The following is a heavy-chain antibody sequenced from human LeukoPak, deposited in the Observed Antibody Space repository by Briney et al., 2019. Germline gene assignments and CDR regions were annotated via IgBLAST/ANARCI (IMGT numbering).Heavy chain of an antibody. D-gene: IGHD6-13*01. CDR1: GFTFSSYG. Sequence: SGGSLRLSCAASGFTFSSYGMHWVRQAPGKGLEWVAVIWYDGSNKYYADSVKGRFTISRDNSKNTLYLQMNSLRAEDTAVYYCASIIGRSSNEDYWGQGTLVTVPS. J-gene: IGHJ4*02. CDR2: IWYDGSNK. V-gene: IGHV3-33*01. CDR3: ASIIGRSSNEDY.